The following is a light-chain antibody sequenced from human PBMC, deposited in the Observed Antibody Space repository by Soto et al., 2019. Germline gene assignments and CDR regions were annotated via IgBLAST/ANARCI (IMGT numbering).Light chain of an antibody. V-gene: IGKV1-5*01. Sequence: DIQMTQSPSSLSASVGDRVTISCRASETIATYLNWYQQKPGRVPEVLIYGASRLQRGVPSRFTGSGSGTEFTLTISSLQPDDFATYYCQQYNSYWTFGQGTKVDIK. CDR2: GAS. J-gene: IGKJ1*01. CDR3: QQYNSYWT. CDR1: ETIATY.